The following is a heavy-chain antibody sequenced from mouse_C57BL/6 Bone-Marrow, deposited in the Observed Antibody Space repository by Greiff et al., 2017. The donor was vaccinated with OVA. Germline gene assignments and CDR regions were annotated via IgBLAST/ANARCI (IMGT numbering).Heavy chain of an antibody. CDR3: ARWYYYGSSYVSVAY. J-gene: IGHJ3*01. CDR2: IRNKANGYTT. Sequence: EVMLVESGGGLVQPGGSLSLSCAASGFTFTDYYMSWVRQPPGKALEWLGFIRNKANGYTTAYSASVKGRFTISRDNSQSILYLQMNALRAEDSATYYCARWYYYGSSYVSVAYWGQGTLVTVSA. CDR1: GFTFTDYY. D-gene: IGHD1-1*01. V-gene: IGHV7-3*01.